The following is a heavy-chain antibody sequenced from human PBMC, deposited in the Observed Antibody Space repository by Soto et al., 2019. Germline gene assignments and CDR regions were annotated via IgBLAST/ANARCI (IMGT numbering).Heavy chain of an antibody. CDR1: GGSISTYY. J-gene: IGHJ3*02. CDR2: VYYSAST. D-gene: IGHD3-16*02. Sequence: QVQLHESGPGLVKPSETLSLTCTVSGGSISTYYWCWIRQPPGKGLEWVGFVYYSASTNYNFSLKSRAPISVDTSKSEFLVKVNSVAAADTAVNYWARFYDYVWGSHSYEAFGIWGQGTTVTVSS. V-gene: IGHV4-59*01. CDR3: ARFYDYVWGSHSYEAFGI.